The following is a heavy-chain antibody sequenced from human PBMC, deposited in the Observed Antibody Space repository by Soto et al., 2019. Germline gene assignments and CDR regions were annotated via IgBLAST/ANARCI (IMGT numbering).Heavy chain of an antibody. Sequence: SETLSLTCTVSGGSINSGGYYWSWIRQHPGKGLEWIGYIYYSGSTYYNPSLKSRVTISVDTSKNQFSLKLSSVTAADTAVYYCATDQNIVVVPAANKKKYYYYGMDVWGQGTTVTVSS. CDR1: GGSINSGGYY. J-gene: IGHJ6*02. D-gene: IGHD2-2*01. V-gene: IGHV4-31*03. CDR3: ATDQNIVVVPAANKKKYYYYGMDV. CDR2: IYYSGST.